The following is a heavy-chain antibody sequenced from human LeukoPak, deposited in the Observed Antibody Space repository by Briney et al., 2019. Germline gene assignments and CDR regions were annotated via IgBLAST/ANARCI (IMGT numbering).Heavy chain of an antibody. CDR2: ISGSGGST. CDR1: GFTFSSYA. J-gene: IGHJ5*02. CDR3: AKDLPHYYDSSGYYSYNWFDP. Sequence: GGSLRLSCAASGFTFSSYAMSWVRQAPGKGLEWVSAISGSGGSTYYADSVKGRFTISRDNSKNTLYLQKNSLRAEDTAVYYCAKDLPHYYDSSGYYSYNWFDPWGQGTLVTVSS. D-gene: IGHD3-22*01. V-gene: IGHV3-23*01.